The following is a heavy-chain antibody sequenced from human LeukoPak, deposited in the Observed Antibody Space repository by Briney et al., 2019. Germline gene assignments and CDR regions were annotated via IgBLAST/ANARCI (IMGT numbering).Heavy chain of an antibody. D-gene: IGHD1-14*01. CDR3: ARLNPSNGTSSSLAFDI. CDR2: IYYSGST. V-gene: IGHV4-39*01. CDR1: GGSISSSSYY. Sequence: PSETLSLTCTVSGGSISSSSYYWGWIRQPPGKGLEWIVCIYYSGSTYYNPSLKSRVTISVDTTKNQFSLRLSSVTAADTAVYYCARLNPSNGTSSSLAFDIWGQGTMVTVSS. J-gene: IGHJ3*02.